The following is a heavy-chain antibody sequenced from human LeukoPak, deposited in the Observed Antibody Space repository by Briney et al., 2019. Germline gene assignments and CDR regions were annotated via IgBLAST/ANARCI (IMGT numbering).Heavy chain of an antibody. Sequence: GGSLRLSCAASGLTFSGYSMSWVRQAPGKGLEWVSYITSSSGTINYADSVKGRFTISRDNAKNSLYLQMNSLRAEDTAVYYCARFQQWLVHQGYQYYFDYWGRGSPVTVSS. V-gene: IGHV3-48*04. CDR3: ARFQQWLVHQGYQYYFDY. CDR2: ITSSSGTI. D-gene: IGHD6-19*01. CDR1: GLTFSGYS. J-gene: IGHJ4*02.